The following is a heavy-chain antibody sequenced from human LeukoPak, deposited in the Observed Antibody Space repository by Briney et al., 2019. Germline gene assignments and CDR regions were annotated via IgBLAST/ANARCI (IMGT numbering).Heavy chain of an antibody. J-gene: IGHJ6*02. D-gene: IGHD3-9*01. CDR1: GFTVSSNY. CDR2: IYSGGST. CDR3: AKVSDDILTGLRYYYGMDV. Sequence: GGSLRLSCAASGFTVSSNYMSWVRQAPGKGLEWVSVIYSGGSTYYADSVKGRFTISRDNSKNTLYLQMNSLRAEDTAVYYCAKVSDDILTGLRYYYGMDVWGQGTTVTVSS. V-gene: IGHV3-66*01.